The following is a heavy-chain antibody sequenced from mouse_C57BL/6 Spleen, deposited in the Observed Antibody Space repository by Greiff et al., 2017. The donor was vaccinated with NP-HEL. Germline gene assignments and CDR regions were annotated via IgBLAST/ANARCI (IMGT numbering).Heavy chain of an antibody. J-gene: IGHJ2*01. CDR2: IYPGDGDS. CDR1: GYAFSSSW. D-gene: IGHD3-2*02. Sequence: QVQLQQSGPELVKPGASVKISCKASGYAFSSSWMNWVKQRPGKGLEWIGRIYPGDGDSNYNGKFKGKATLTADKSSSTAYMQLSSLTSEDSAVYFCAREGDSSGLLFDDWGQGTTLTVSS. CDR3: AREGDSSGLLFDD. V-gene: IGHV1-82*01.